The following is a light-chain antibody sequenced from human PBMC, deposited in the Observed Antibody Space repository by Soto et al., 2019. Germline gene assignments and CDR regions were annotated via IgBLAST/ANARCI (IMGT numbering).Light chain of an antibody. J-gene: IGKJ5*01. CDR2: DAS. V-gene: IGKV3D-20*01. Sequence: DIVLTQSPATLSLSPVEGATLSCVASQSVSSSRLAWYQQKPALAPRLLIYDASSRATGIPDRFSGSGSGTDFPLTISRLEPEDFAVYYCQQYGNSPITFGQGTRLEIK. CDR1: QSVSSSR. CDR3: QQYGNSPIT.